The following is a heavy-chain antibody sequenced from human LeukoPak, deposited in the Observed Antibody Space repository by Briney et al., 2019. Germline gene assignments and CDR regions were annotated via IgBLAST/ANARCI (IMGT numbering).Heavy chain of an antibody. D-gene: IGHD2/OR15-2a*01. J-gene: IGHJ3*01. V-gene: IGHV3-48*04. Sequence: GGSLRLSCAASGFTFSSYSMNWVRQAPGKGLEWVSYINTIGTTIYYADSLKGRFTISRDNAKNSLSLQMDSLRAEDTAVYYCARGDFGRYAFDFWGQGTMVTVSS. CDR1: GFTFSSYS. CDR2: INTIGTTI. CDR3: ARGDFGRYAFDF.